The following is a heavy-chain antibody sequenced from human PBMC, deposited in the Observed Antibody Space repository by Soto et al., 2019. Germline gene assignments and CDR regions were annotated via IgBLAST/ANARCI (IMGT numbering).Heavy chain of an antibody. CDR3: ARARSYDGHMVTNYYMDV. J-gene: IGHJ6*03. CDR2: INHSRST. CDR1: GGSFSGYY. V-gene: IGHV4-34*01. D-gene: IGHD2-8*01. Sequence: PSETLSLTCAVYGGSFSGYYWSWIRQPPGKGLEWIGEINHSRSTNYNPSLKSRVTISVDTSKNQLSLRLTFVTAADTAVYYFARARSYDGHMVTNYYMDVWGEGTPVTVSS.